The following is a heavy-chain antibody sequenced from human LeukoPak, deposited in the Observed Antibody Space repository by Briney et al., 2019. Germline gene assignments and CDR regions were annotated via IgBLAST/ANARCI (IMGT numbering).Heavy chain of an antibody. CDR1: GVSMSNYH. CDR3: ARDPDTMVRGSRRGYDGNYYYMDV. Sequence: SDTLSLTCTVSGVSMSNYHWTWVRQPAGKGLEWIGRVYTNGGTNYNPSLSSRLTMSVDTSKNQFSLKLGSVTAADTAVYYCARDPDTMVRGSRRGYDGNYYYMDVWGKGTTVTISS. CDR2: VYTNGGT. J-gene: IGHJ6*03. D-gene: IGHD3-10*01. V-gene: IGHV4-4*07.